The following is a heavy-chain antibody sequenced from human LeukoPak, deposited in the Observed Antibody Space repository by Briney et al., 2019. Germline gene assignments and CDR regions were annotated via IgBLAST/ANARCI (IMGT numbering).Heavy chain of an antibody. CDR3: AKVKWKLIGYFDY. J-gene: IGHJ4*02. CDR1: GFTFTNYA. D-gene: IGHD1-20*01. V-gene: IGHV3-23*01. CDR2: HTGDGGT. Sequence: GGSLRLSCAASGFTFTNYAMSWVRQAPGKGLEWVSVHTGDGGTYYADSVKGRFTNSRDDSKNTLFLQMNSLRAEDTAVYFCAKVKWKLIGYFDYWGQGTLVTVSS.